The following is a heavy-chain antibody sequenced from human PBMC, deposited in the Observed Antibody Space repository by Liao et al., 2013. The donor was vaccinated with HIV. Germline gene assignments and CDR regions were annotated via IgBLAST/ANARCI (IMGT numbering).Heavy chain of an antibody. V-gene: IGHV4-34*01. CDR1: GGSFYGYY. D-gene: IGHD5-24*01. CDR2: LSHSGGT. Sequence: QVQLQQWGAGLLKPSETLSLTCAVSGGSFYGYYWTWIRQPPGKGLEWIGELSHSGGTNYSPSLNTRVTISVDTSKNQLSLRLTSVTAADTAVYYCARGRDRWLQSLGYWGQGSLVTVSS. J-gene: IGHJ4*02. CDR3: ARGRDRWLQSLGY.